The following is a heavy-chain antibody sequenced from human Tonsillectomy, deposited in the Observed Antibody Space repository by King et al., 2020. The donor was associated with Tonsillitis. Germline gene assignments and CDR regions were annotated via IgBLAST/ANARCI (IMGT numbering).Heavy chain of an antibody. D-gene: IGHD6-13*01. CDR2: ISWNSGSI. CDR1: GFTFDDYA. J-gene: IGHJ4*02. Sequence: VQLVESGGGLVQPGRSLRLSCAASGFTFDDYAMHWVRQAPGKGLEWVSGISWNSGSIGYADSVKGRFTISRDNAKNSLYLQMNSLRAEDTALYYCAKDIRDSSWYSHFDYWGQGTLVTVSS. CDR3: AKDIRDSSWYSHFDY. V-gene: IGHV3-9*01.